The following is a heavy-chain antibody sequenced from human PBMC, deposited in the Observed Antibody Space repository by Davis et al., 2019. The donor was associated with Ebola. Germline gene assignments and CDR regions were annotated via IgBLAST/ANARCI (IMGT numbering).Heavy chain of an antibody. CDR2: ITGSGRST. V-gene: IGHV3-23*01. D-gene: IGHD6-19*01. J-gene: IGHJ3*01. Sequence: GGSLRLSCAASGFTFSTYAMTWVRQAPGKGLEWVSGITGSGRSTYYADSVKGRFTISRDNSKNTLHLQMNSLRVEDTAIYYCAKDTSNVWFDVWGQGTMVTVSS. CDR1: GFTFSTYA. CDR3: AKDTSNVWFDV.